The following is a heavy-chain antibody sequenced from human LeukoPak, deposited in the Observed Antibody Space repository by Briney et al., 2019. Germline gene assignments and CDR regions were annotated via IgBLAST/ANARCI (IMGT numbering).Heavy chain of an antibody. CDR3: ARETVPIAAAGAGAYYGMDV. J-gene: IGHJ6*04. Sequence: GSSVKVSCKASGGTFSSYAISWVRQAPGQGLEWMGGIIPIFGTANYAQKFQGRVTITADKSTSTAYMELSSLRSEDTAVYYCARETVPIAAAGAGAYYGMDVWGKGTTVTVSS. D-gene: IGHD6-25*01. CDR2: IIPIFGTA. V-gene: IGHV1-69*06. CDR1: GGTFSSYA.